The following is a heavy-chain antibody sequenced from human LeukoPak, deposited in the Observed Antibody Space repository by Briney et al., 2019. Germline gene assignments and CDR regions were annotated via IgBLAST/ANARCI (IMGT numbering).Heavy chain of an antibody. Sequence: GASVKVSCKASGYTFTGYYMHWVRQAPGQGLEWMGWINPNSGGTNYAQKFQGRVTMTRDTSISTAYMELSRLRSDDTAAYYCARVRRWELLSLDYWGPGTLVTVSS. CDR3: ARVRRWELLSLDY. J-gene: IGHJ4*02. D-gene: IGHD1-26*01. CDR1: GYTFTGYY. V-gene: IGHV1-2*02. CDR2: INPNSGGT.